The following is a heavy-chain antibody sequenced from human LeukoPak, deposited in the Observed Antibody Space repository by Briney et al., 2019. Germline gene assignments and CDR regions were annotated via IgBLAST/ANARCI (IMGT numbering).Heavy chain of an antibody. V-gene: IGHV5-51*01. D-gene: IGHD1-26*01. J-gene: IGHJ4*02. CDR2: IYPGDSDT. CDR3: ARGWIKGGSYTFDY. CDR1: GYIF. Sequence: GESLKISCKGSGYIFIGWVRQKPGKGLEWMGIIYPGDSDTRYSPSFQGQVTMSADKSISTAYLQWSSLKASDTAMYYCARGWIKGGSYTFDYWGQGTLVTVSS.